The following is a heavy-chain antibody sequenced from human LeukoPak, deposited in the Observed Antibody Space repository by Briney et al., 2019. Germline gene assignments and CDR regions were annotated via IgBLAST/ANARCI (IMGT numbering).Heavy chain of an antibody. CDR2: IYHGGST. CDR1: GDSISSGGFS. D-gene: IGHD4-23*01. V-gene: IGHV4-30-2*01. Sequence: SETLSLTCAVSGDSISSGGFSWSWIRQPPGKGLEWIGYIYHGGSTYYNPSLESRVTISVDKSKNQFSLKLSSVTAADTAVYYCARDRRGKSDAFDIWGQGTMVTVSS. J-gene: IGHJ3*02. CDR3: ARDRRGKSDAFDI.